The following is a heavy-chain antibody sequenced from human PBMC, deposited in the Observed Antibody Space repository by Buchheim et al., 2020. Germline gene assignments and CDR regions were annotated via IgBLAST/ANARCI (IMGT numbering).Heavy chain of an antibody. J-gene: IGHJ6*02. D-gene: IGHD1-26*01. V-gene: IGHV1-8*01. Sequence: QVQLVQSGAEVKKPGASVKVSCKASGYTFTSYDINWVRQATGQGLEWMGWMNPNSGNTGYAQKFQGRVTMTRNNSISTAYMELSSLRSEDTAVYYCARGSGSYYFDYYYYYGMDVWGQGTT. CDR1: GYTFTSYD. CDR2: MNPNSGNT. CDR3: ARGSGSYYFDYYYYYGMDV.